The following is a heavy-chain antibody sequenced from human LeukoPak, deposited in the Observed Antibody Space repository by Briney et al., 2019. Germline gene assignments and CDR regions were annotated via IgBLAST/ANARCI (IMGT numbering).Heavy chain of an antibody. J-gene: IGHJ4*02. CDR3: ARSYSTQPFDY. Sequence: PGGSQRLSCAASGFTFSSYWMSWVRQAPGKGLEWVANIKQDGSEKYYVDSVKGRFTISRDNAKNSLYLQMNSLRAEDTAVYYCARSYSTQPFDYWGQGTLVTVSS. CDR2: IKQDGSEK. V-gene: IGHV3-7*01. D-gene: IGHD2-15*01. CDR1: GFTFSSYW.